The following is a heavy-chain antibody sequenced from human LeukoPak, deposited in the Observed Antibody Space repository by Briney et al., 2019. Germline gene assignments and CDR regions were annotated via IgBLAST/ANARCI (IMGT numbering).Heavy chain of an antibody. CDR2: ISSGSSYI. V-gene: IGHV3-21*01. CDR3: VRNTRPFARFSDSCHRHSFDY. D-gene: IGHD2-2*02. Sequence: GGSLRLSCAASGFTFISYSRNWVRQAPGKGLEWVSSISSGSSYIYYADSLKGRFTISIDNSKNSLYLQMNSLRAEDTAVYYSVRNTRPFARFSDSCHRHSFDYWGQGTLVTVSS. CDR1: GFTFISYS. J-gene: IGHJ4*02.